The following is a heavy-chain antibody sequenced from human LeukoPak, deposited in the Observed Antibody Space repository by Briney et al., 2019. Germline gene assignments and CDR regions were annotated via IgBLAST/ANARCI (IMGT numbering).Heavy chain of an antibody. CDR1: GFTFSSYG. V-gene: IGHV3-30*02. CDR3: AKDRLTVTTWVDP. D-gene: IGHD4-17*01. J-gene: IGHJ5*02. CDR2: IRYDGSNK. Sequence: GGSLRLSCAASGFTFSSYGMHWVRQAPGKGLEWVAFIRYDGSNKYYADSVKRRFTISRDNSKNTLYLQMNSLRAEDTAVYYCAKDRLTVTTWVDPWGQGTLVTVSS.